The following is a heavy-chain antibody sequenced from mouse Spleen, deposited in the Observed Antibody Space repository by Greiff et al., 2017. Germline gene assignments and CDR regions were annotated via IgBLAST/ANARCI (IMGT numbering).Heavy chain of an antibody. CDR2: INPNNGGT. V-gene: IGHV1-26*01. CDR1: GYTFTDYY. Sequence: EVQLQQSGPELVKPGASVKISCKASGYTFTDYYMNWVKQSHGKSLEWIGDINPNNGGTSYNQKFKGKATLTVDKSSSTAYMELRSLTSEDSAVYYCARAVLRLRLFAYWGQGTLVTVSA. CDR3: ARAVLRLRLFAY. D-gene: IGHD1-2*01. J-gene: IGHJ3*01.